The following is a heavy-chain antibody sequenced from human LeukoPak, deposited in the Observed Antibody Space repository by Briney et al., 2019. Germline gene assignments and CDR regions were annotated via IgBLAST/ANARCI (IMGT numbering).Heavy chain of an antibody. J-gene: IGHJ4*02. Sequence: GSLRLSCAASGFTVSSNYMSWVRQAPGKGLEWVSVIYSGGSTYYADSVKGRFTISRDNSKNTLYLQMNSLRAKDTAVYYCARDSLAAAGAFDYWGQGTLVTVSS. V-gene: IGHV3-53*01. CDR1: GFTVSSNY. CDR3: ARDSLAAAGAFDY. CDR2: IYSGGST. D-gene: IGHD6-13*01.